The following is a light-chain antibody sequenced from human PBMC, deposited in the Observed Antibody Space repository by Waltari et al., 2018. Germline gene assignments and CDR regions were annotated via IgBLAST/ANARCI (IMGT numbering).Light chain of an antibody. CDR3: SSYIRGSALVI. V-gene: IGLV2-14*03. Sequence: QSALTQPASVSGSPGQSITISCTGTSSDIGHYNYVPWFQQHPGKAPKLMIFGVSERPSGVSNRFSGSKSGNTASLTISGLQAEDEADYYCSSYIRGSALVIFGGGSKLTVL. J-gene: IGLJ2*01. CDR2: GVS. CDR1: SSDIGHYNY.